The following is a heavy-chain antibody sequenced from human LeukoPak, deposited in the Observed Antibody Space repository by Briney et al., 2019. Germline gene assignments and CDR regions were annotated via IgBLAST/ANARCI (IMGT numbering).Heavy chain of an antibody. D-gene: IGHD4-17*01. J-gene: IGHJ4*02. CDR1: GGSISSGSYY. V-gene: IGHV4-61*02. CDR2: IYTSGST. Sequence: PSETLSLTCTVSGGSISSGSYYWSWIRQPAGKGLEWIGRIYTSGSTNYNPSLKSRVTISVDTSKNQFSLKLSSVTAADTAVYYCARLISYTSVNFDYWGQGTLVTVSS. CDR3: ARLISYTSVNFDY.